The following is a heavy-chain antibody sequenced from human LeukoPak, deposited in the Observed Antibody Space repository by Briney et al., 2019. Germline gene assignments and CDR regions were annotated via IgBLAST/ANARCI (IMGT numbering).Heavy chain of an antibody. CDR2: IWYDGSKQ. J-gene: IGHJ4*02. CDR3: ARNPSDWSPDY. D-gene: IGHD6-19*01. CDR1: GFTFSRYG. V-gene: IGHV3-33*01. Sequence: PGGSLRLSCATSGFTFSRYGMHWVRQAPGKGLEWVAIIWYDGSKQNYADSVRGRFTISRDNSKNTVYLQMNSLRAEDTAMYFCARNPSDWSPDYWGQGTLVTVSS.